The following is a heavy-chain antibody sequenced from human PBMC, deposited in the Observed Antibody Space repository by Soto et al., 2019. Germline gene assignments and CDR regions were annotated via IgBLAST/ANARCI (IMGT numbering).Heavy chain of an antibody. CDR2: IYYSGST. D-gene: IGHD6-13*01. J-gene: IGHJ6*03. CDR1: GGSISSSSYY. V-gene: IGHV4-39*01. CDR3: ARILIAARPYYYYYHMDF. Sequence: SETLSLTCTVSGGSISSSSYYWGWIRQPPGKGLEWIGSIYYSGSTYYNPSLKSRVTISVDTSKNQFSLKLSSVTAADTAVYYFARILIAARPYYYYYHMDFWGKGTTVPVSS.